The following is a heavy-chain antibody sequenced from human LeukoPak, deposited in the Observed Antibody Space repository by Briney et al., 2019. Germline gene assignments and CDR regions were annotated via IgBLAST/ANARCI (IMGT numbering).Heavy chain of an antibody. Sequence: PSETLSLTCAVSGGFLSSGNWWGWSRQPPGKGLEWIGEIHHSVGTNYNPSPKSRIAISMDKSKNQFSLDVTSVTAADTAMYYCARKGPATIADYWGRGTLVTVSS. CDR3: ARKGPATIADY. V-gene: IGHV4-4*02. J-gene: IGHJ4*02. D-gene: IGHD4-11*01. CDR1: GGFLSSGNW. CDR2: IHHSVGT.